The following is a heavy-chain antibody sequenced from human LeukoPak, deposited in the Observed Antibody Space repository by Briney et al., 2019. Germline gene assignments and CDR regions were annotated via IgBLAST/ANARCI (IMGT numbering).Heavy chain of an antibody. V-gene: IGHV3-21*04. J-gene: IGHJ6*03. CDR2: ISSSSSYI. D-gene: IGHD2/OR15-2a*01. Sequence: PGGSLRLSCAASGFTFSSYSMNWVRQAPGKGLEWVSSISSSSSYIYYADSVKGRFTISRDNSKNTLYLQMNSLRAEDTAVYYCAKGLWTNYYYYYYMDVWGKGTTVTVSS. CDR1: GFTFSSYS. CDR3: AKGLWTNYYYYYYMDV.